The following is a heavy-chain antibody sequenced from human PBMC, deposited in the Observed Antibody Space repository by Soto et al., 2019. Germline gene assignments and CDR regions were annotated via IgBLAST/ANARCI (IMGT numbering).Heavy chain of an antibody. J-gene: IGHJ5*02. Sequence: SETLSLTCAVYGGSFSGYYWSWIRQPPGKGLEWIGEINHSGSTNYNPSLKSRVTISVDTSKNQFSLKLSSVTAADTAVYYCARWYRRNWFDPWGQGTLVTVSS. CDR2: INHSGST. V-gene: IGHV4-34*01. CDR3: ARWYRRNWFDP. D-gene: IGHD1-20*01. CDR1: GGSFSGYY.